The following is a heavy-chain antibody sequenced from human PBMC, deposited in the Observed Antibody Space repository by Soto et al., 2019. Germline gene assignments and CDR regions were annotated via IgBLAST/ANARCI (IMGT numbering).Heavy chain of an antibody. CDR1: GFTFSSYA. CDR3: AGERITTFGVVLRRDYYYYGMDV. J-gene: IGHJ6*02. CDR2: ISYDGSNK. D-gene: IGHD3-3*01. Sequence: GGSLRLSCAASGFTFSSYAMHWVRQAPGKGLEWVAVISYDGSNKYYADSVKGRFTISRDNSKNTLYLQMNSLRAEDTAVYYCAGERITTFGVVLRRDYYYYGMDVWGQGTTVTVSS. V-gene: IGHV3-30-3*01.